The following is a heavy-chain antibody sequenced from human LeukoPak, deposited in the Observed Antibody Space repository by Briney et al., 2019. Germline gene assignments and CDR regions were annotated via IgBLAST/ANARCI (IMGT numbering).Heavy chain of an antibody. Sequence: GGTLRLSCAASGFTFSSYGMSWVRQAPGKGLEWVSAISGSGGSTYYADSVKGRFTISRDNSKNTLYLQMNSLRAEDTAIYYCAKASRDIPAAGPSGYYFDYWGQGTLVTVSS. CDR1: GFTFSSYG. V-gene: IGHV3-23*01. CDR2: ISGSGGST. CDR3: AKASRDIPAAGPSGYYFDY. D-gene: IGHD6-13*01. J-gene: IGHJ4*02.